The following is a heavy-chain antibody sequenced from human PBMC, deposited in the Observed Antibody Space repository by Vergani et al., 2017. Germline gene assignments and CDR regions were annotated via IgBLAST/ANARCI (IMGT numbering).Heavy chain of an antibody. V-gene: IGHV3-7*01. CDR1: GFTFSSYW. CDR2: IKQDGTDN. J-gene: IGHJ4*02. CDR3: ATSRSLDY. Sequence: EVQLVESGGGLVQPGGSLRLSCAASGFTFSSYWMSWVRQAPGKGLEWVANIKQDGTDNYYVDSVKGRFTISRDNANNSLFLQMSSLRAEDTAVYYCATSRSLDYWGQGTLVTVSS.